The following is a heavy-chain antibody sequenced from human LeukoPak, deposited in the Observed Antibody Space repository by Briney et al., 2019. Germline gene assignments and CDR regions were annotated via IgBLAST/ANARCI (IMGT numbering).Heavy chain of an antibody. CDR3: ARLGAPSNWFDP. D-gene: IGHD3-16*01. Sequence: GESLQISCKGSGYSFTTYWIGWVGHMPGKGLEWMGIIYPSDSDTRYSPSFQGQVTISADKSISTAYLQWSSLKASDTAMYYCARLGAPSNWFDPWGQGTLVTVSS. CDR2: IYPSDSDT. V-gene: IGHV5-51*01. CDR1: GYSFTTYW. J-gene: IGHJ5*02.